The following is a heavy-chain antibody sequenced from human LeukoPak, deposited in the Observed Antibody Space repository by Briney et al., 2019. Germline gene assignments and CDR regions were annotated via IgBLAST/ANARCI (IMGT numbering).Heavy chain of an antibody. CDR1: GLTFSNAW. J-gene: IGHJ4*02. CDR3: STGIGTNDW. CDR2: ITTKSDGGTT. Sequence: KTGGSLRLSCAVSGLTFSNAWMTWVRQAPGKGLEWVGRITTKSDGGTTEYAAPVRDRFTITRDDSNSTLHLQMDSLKPEDTALYYCSTGIGTNDWWGQGTLVIVSS. V-gene: IGHV3-15*01. D-gene: IGHD1-1*01.